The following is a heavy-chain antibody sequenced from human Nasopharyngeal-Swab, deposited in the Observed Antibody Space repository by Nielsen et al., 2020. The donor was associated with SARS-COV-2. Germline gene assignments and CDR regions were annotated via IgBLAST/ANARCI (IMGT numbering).Heavy chain of an antibody. CDR2: IYYSGST. CDR3: ARDPGTLYYYYYMDV. Sequence: RQAPGKGLEWIGSIYYSGSTYYNSSLKSRVTISVDTSKNQFSLKLTSVTAADTALYYCARDPGTLYYYYYMDVWGKGTTVTVSS. V-gene: IGHV4-39*07. J-gene: IGHJ6*03.